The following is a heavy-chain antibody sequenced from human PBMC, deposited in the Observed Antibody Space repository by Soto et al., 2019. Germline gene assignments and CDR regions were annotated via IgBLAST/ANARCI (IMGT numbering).Heavy chain of an antibody. V-gene: IGHV3-33*06. CDR1: GFTFSSYG. J-gene: IGHJ4*02. D-gene: IGHD3-9*01. CDR3: AKDRDILTGYRFPYYFDY. Sequence: GGSLRLSCAASGFTFSSYGMHWVRQAPGKGLEWVALIWYDGSNKYYADSVKGRFTISRDNSKNTLYLQMNSLRAEDTAVYYCAKDRDILTGYRFPYYFDYWGQGTLVTVSS. CDR2: IWYDGSNK.